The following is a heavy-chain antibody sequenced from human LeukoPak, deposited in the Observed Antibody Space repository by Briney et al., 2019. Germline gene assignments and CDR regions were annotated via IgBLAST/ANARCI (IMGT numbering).Heavy chain of an antibody. D-gene: IGHD3-22*01. CDR2: IIPFSGTG. J-gene: IGHJ4*02. V-gene: IGHV1-69*06. CDR3: ASEKYYLDSSGYYFEDY. CDR1: GGTFNNSA. Sequence: ASVKVSGKASGGTFNNSAINWVRQAPGQGLEWMGRIIPFSGTGNYAQKFQGRVTISADKSTSTAYMELSSLRSEDTAVYYCASEKYYLDSSGYYFEDYWGQGTLVTVSS.